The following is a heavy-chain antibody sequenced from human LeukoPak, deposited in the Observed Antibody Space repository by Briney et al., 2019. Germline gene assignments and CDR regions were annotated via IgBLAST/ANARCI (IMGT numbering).Heavy chain of an antibody. V-gene: IGHV4-34*01. CDR2: INHSGST. CDR1: GGSFSGYY. J-gene: IGHJ4*02. D-gene: IGHD3-10*01. CDR3: ARGSVTMVRGVIIY. Sequence: SETLSLTCTVYGGSFSGYYWSRIRQPPGKGLEWIGEINHSGSTNYNPSLKSRVTISVDTSKNQFSLKLSSVTAADTAVYYCARGSVTMVRGVIIYWGQGTLVTVSS.